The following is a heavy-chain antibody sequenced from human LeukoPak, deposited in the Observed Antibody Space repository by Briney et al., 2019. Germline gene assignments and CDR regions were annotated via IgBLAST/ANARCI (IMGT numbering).Heavy chain of an antibody. V-gene: IGHV4-39*01. J-gene: IGHJ4*02. Sequence: SETLSLTWTVSGGSISSSSYYWGWIRQPPGKGLEWIGSIYYSGSTYYNPSLNSRVTISVDTSKNQFSLKLSSVTAADTAVYYCARRPTYYYGSGSYNYWGQGTLVTVSS. D-gene: IGHD3-10*01. CDR2: IYYSGST. CDR3: ARRPTYYYGSGSYNY. CDR1: GGSISSSSYY.